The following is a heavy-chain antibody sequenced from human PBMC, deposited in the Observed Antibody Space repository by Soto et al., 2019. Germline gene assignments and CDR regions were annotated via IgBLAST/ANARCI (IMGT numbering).Heavy chain of an antibody. CDR1: GGSISRYF. Sequence: QVQLQESGPGLVRPSETLSLTCTVSGGSISRYFWSWIRQCPGKGLEGIGYIFYTGSTTYNPSLKRRVTISIDTSKDQFSLKLSSLTAADTAVYYCAHFSDLEWFDPWGQGTLVTVSS. CDR3: AHFSDLEWFDP. CDR2: IFYTGST. D-gene: IGHD2-21*01. J-gene: IGHJ5*02. V-gene: IGHV4-59*01.